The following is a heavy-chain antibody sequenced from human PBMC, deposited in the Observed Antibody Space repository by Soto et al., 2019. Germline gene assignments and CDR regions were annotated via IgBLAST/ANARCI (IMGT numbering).Heavy chain of an antibody. CDR3: ARSSTVTTLRYYYGMDV. Sequence: ASVKVSCKASGGTFSSYAISWVRQAPGQGLEWMGGIIPIFGTANYAQKFQGRVTITADKSTSTAYMELSSLRSEDTAVYYCARSSTVTTLRYYYGMDVWGQGTTVTVSS. CDR2: IIPIFGTA. CDR1: GGTFSSYA. D-gene: IGHD4-4*01. V-gene: IGHV1-69*06. J-gene: IGHJ6*02.